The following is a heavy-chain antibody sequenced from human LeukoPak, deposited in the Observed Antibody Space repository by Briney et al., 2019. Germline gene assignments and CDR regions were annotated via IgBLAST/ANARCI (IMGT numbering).Heavy chain of an antibody. D-gene: IGHD3-16*02. J-gene: IGHJ6*03. CDR3: AKDGVILAPGVYWYMDV. Sequence: GGSLRLSCVGSTFTFSDYGMHWVRQAPGKGLEWVAFIRNDGAKTYYADSARGGFTISRDNSRNTLYLQMNSLTAEDTAVFYCAKDGVILAPGVYWYMDVWGRGTTVTVSS. CDR1: TFTFSDYG. CDR2: IRNDGAKT. V-gene: IGHV3-30*02.